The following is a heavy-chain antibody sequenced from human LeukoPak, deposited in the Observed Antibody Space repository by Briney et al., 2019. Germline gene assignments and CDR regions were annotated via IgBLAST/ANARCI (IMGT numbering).Heavy chain of an antibody. V-gene: IGHV1-69*13. D-gene: IGHD3-22*01. CDR3: ARRDGAPYDSSGYYPFDY. J-gene: IGHJ4*02. Sequence: SVKVSCKASGGTXSSYAISWVXXAXGQGLEWMGGIIPIXDTANYAKKFQGRVTITADESTSTAYMELSSLRSEDTAVYYCARRDGAPYDSSGYYPFDYWGQGTLVTVSS. CDR1: GGTXSSYA. CDR2: IIPIXDTA.